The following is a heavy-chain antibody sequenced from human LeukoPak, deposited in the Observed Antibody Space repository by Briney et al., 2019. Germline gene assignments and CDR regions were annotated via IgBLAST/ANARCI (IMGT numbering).Heavy chain of an antibody. CDR3: ARSVAGIGYYFDY. V-gene: IGHV3-13*05. Sequence: PGGSLRLSCAASGFTFSSYDMHWVRQAAGKGLEWVSAICTDGDPYYLASVKGRFTISRENAKNSLYLQMNSLRAGDTAVYYCARSVAGIGYYFDYGGQGTLVTVS. J-gene: IGHJ4*02. CDR1: GFTFSSYD. D-gene: IGHD6-19*01. CDR2: ICTDGDP.